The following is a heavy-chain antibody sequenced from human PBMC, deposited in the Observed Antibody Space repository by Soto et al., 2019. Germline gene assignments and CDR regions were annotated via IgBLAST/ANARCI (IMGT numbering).Heavy chain of an antibody. D-gene: IGHD6-19*01. J-gene: IGHJ4*02. CDR1: GFTFSSYG. Sequence: GGSLRLSCAASGFTFSSYGMHWVRQAPGKGLEWVAVIWYDGSNKYYADSVKGRFTISRDNSKNTLYLQMNSLRAEDTAVYYCAREYSSGWYYFDYWGQGTLVTVSS. CDR3: AREYSSGWYYFDY. CDR2: IWYDGSNK. V-gene: IGHV3-33*01.